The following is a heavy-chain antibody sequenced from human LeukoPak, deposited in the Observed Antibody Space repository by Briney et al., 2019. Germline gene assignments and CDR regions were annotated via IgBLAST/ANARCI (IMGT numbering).Heavy chain of an antibody. CDR1: GFTFSNSA. CDR3: AKRRGENTGPIDC. D-gene: IGHD1-1*01. Sequence: GGSLTLSCAASGFTFSNSAMTWVRQAPGTGLEWVSAMSGDGRDIYYADSVKGRFTISRDNFKSMVYLQMSGLRAEDTAVYCCAKRRGENTGPIDCWGQGTLVTVSS. J-gene: IGHJ4*02. CDR2: MSGDGRDI. V-gene: IGHV3-23*01.